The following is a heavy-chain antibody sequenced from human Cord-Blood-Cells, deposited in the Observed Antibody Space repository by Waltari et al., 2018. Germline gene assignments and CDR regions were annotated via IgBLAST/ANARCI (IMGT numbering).Heavy chain of an antibody. Sequence: QVQLVQSGAAVKKPGASVKVSCQASGSTFTGYHMHWVRQAPGQGLEWMGWINPNSGGTNYAQKFQGRVTMTRDTSISTAYMELSRLRSDDTAVYYCARIAAAGAEYFQHWGQGTLVTVSS. V-gene: IGHV1-2*02. CDR1: GSTFTGYH. CDR3: ARIAAAGAEYFQH. J-gene: IGHJ1*01. D-gene: IGHD6-13*01. CDR2: INPNSGGT.